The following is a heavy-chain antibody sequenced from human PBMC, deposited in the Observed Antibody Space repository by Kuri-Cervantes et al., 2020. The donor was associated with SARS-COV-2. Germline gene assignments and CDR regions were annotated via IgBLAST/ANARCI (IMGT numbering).Heavy chain of an antibody. V-gene: IGHV4-34*01. CDR2: INHSGST. J-gene: IGHJ3*02. D-gene: IGHD3-3*01. CDR1: GESVSGYY. CDR3: ARGHWSGYSNAAEMGAFDI. Sequence: SETLSLTCAVYGESVSGYYWSWIRQPPGKGLEWIGEINHSGSTNYNPSLKSRVTISVDTSKNQFSLKLSSVTAADTAVYYCARGHWSGYSNAAEMGAFDIWGQGTMVTVSS.